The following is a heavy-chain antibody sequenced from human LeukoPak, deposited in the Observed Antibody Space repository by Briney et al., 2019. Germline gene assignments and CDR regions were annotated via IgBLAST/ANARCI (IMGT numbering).Heavy chain of an antibody. V-gene: IGHV4-59*01. CDR2: IYYRGST. CDR1: GGSISSNY. D-gene: IGHD3-10*01. Sequence: SETLSLTCSVSGGSISSNYWSWIRQPPGKGLEWIGYIYYRGSTNYNPSLKSRVTISVDASKNQFSLKLSSVTAADTAVYYCARETQRITMVRGVIPSYHVDYWGQGTLVTVSS. J-gene: IGHJ4*02. CDR3: ARETQRITMVRGVIPSYHVDY.